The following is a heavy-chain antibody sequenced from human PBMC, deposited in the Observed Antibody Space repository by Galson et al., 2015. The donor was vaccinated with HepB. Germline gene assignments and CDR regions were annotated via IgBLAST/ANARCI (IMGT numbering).Heavy chain of an antibody. D-gene: IGHD5-12*01. Sequence: SVKVSCKASGYTFTSYGISWVRQAPGQGLEWMGWISAYNGDTNYAQKLQGRVTMTTDTSTSTAYMELSSLRSEDTAVYYCASGRAGGYDFGVLLYYGMDVWGQGTTVTVSS. J-gene: IGHJ6*02. V-gene: IGHV1-18*01. CDR3: ASGRAGGYDFGVLLYYGMDV. CDR2: ISAYNGDT. CDR1: GYTFTSYG.